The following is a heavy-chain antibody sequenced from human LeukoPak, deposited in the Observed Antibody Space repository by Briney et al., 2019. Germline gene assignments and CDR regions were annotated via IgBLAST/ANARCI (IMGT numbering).Heavy chain of an antibody. CDR2: ISSSSSYI. Sequence: GGSLRLSCAASGFTFSSYSMSWVRQAPGKGLEWVSSISSSSSYIYYADSVKGRFTISRDNAKNSLYLQMNSLRAEDTAVYYCARDTHLGSVNYYDSSGYYLPFDYWGQGTLVTVSS. CDR3: ARDTHLGSVNYYDSSGYYLPFDY. J-gene: IGHJ4*02. D-gene: IGHD3-22*01. V-gene: IGHV3-21*01. CDR1: GFTFSSYS.